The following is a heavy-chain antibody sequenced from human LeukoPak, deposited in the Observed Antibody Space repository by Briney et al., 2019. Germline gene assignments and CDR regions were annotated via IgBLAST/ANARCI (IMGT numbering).Heavy chain of an antibody. Sequence: SETLSLTCTVSGYSISSGYYWGWIRHPPGEGVEWIGSVYHSGSTYYKPSLKSRVTIAVDTSKHQSPLTLRSVTAPDTAVYYFAKIHICPPLESSYPGQSPDYWAQGTLVTVSS. CDR2: VYHSGST. CDR3: AKIHICPPLESSYPGQSPDY. CDR1: GYSISSGYY. D-gene: IGHD5-12*01. V-gene: IGHV4-38-2*02. J-gene: IGHJ4*02.